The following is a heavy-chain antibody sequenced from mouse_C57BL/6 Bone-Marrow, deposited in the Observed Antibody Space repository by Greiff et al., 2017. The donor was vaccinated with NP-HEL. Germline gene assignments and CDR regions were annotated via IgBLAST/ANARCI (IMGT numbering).Heavy chain of an antibody. CDR1: GYSFTGYY. D-gene: IGHD3-2*01. CDR2: INPSTGGT. J-gene: IGHJ4*01. Sequence: VQLQQSGPELVKPGASVKISCKASGYSFTGYYMNWVKQSPEKSLEWIGEINPSTGGTTYNQKFKAKATLTVDKSSSTAYMQLKSLTSEDSAVYYCAREIDSSDYAMDYWGQGTSVTVSS. V-gene: IGHV1-42*01. CDR3: AREIDSSDYAMDY.